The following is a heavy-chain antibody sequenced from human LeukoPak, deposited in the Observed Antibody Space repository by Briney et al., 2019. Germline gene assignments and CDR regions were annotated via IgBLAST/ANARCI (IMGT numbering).Heavy chain of an antibody. Sequence: PSETLSLTCAVYGGSFSGYYWSWIRQPPGKGLEWIGEINHSGSTNYTPSLKSRVTISVDTSKNQFSLKLSSVTAADTAVYYCARGLLSSSSLYFDYWGQGTLVTVSS. D-gene: IGHD6-6*01. J-gene: IGHJ4*02. V-gene: IGHV4-34*01. CDR1: GGSFSGYY. CDR3: ARGLLSSSSLYFDY. CDR2: INHSGST.